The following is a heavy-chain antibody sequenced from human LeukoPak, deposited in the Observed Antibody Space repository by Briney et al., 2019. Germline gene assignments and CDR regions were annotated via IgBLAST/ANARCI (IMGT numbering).Heavy chain of an antibody. Sequence: PGGSLRLSCAASGFIFSSYWMGWVRQAPGKGLEWVAHIKQEGSEKYYVDSVKGRFTISRDNAKDSLYLQMNSLRAEDTALYSCAINTVFAFDCWGQGTPVTVSS. CDR1: GFIFSSYW. V-gene: IGHV3-7*02. CDR3: AINTVFAFDC. CDR2: IKQEGSEK. J-gene: IGHJ4*02. D-gene: IGHD5/OR15-5a*01.